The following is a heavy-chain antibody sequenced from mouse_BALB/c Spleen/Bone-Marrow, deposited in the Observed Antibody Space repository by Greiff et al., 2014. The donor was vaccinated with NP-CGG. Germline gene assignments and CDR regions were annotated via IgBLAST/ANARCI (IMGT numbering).Heavy chain of an antibody. D-gene: IGHD2-14*01. CDR2: IDPANGNT. V-gene: IGHV14-3*02. CDR3: SRERIGTDFDY. Sequence: VQLKEPGAELVKPGASVKLSCTASGFNIKDTYMHWVKQRPEQGLEWIGRIDPANGNTKYDPKFQGKATITADTSSNTAYLQLSSRTSKDTAVDYCSRERIGTDFDYWGQGTSLTVSS. CDR1: GFNIKDTY. J-gene: IGHJ2*02.